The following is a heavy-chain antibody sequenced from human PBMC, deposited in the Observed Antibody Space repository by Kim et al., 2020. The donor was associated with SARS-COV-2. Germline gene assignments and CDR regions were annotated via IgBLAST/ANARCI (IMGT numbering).Heavy chain of an antibody. Sequence: DSVKGRFTISRDNSKNTLYLQMNSLRAEDTAVYYRAKDACSSTSCYAFDYWGQGTLVTVSS. D-gene: IGHD2-2*01. J-gene: IGHJ4*02. V-gene: IGHV3-23*01. CDR3: AKDACSSTSCYAFDY.